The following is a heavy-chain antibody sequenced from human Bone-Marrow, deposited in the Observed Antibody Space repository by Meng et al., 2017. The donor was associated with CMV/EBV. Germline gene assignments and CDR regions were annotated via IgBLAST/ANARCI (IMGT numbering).Heavy chain of an antibody. CDR1: GFTFDDYA. J-gene: IGHJ6*02. V-gene: IGHV3-9*01. D-gene: IGHD3-3*01. CDR2: ISWNSGSI. CDR3: ARAPAGGFWSGIYRDYFYYGMDG. Sequence: SLKISCAASGFTFDDYAMHWVRQAPGKGLEWVSGISWNSGSIGYADSVKGRFTISRDNSKNTLYLQMNSLRVEDTAVYYCARAPAGGFWSGIYRDYFYYGMDGWGQGTTVTVSS.